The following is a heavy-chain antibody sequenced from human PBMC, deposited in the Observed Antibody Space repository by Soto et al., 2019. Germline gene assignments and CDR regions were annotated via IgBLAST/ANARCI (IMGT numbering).Heavy chain of an antibody. CDR2: IIPIFGTA. D-gene: IGHD3-3*01. CDR1: GYTXSSYA. CDR3: ASYYDFWRPEGLDI. J-gene: IGHJ3*02. Sequence: GXSXKMSCKASGYTXSSYAIRLVRQAPGQGLEWMGGIIPIFGTAKYAQKFQGTVTIPADKSTSTAYMELSSMRSEDTAVYYCASYYDFWRPEGLDIWGQGTMGPVSS. V-gene: IGHV1-69*06.